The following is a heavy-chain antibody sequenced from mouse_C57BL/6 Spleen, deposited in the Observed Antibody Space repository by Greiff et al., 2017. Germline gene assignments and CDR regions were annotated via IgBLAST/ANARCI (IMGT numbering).Heavy chain of an antibody. CDR1: GYAFSSSW. V-gene: IGHV1-82*01. CDR3: ARSEETWFAY. J-gene: IGHJ3*01. Sequence: VKLVEPGPELVKPGASVKMSCKASGYAFSSSWMNWVKQRPGKGLEWIGRIYPGDGDTNYNGKFKGKATLTADNSSSRDYMQLSSLASADYEVDFCARSEETWFAYWGQGTLVTVSA. CDR2: IYPGDGDT.